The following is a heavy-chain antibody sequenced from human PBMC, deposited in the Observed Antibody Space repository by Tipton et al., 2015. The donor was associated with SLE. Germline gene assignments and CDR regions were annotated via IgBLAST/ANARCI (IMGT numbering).Heavy chain of an antibody. D-gene: IGHD2-15*01. Sequence: TLSLTCTVSGGSISNSIYYWGWIRPPPGKGLEWIASIYHTGSTYYNSPLKSRVTISVDTSKNQFSLNRNSVNAADTAVYYCALRGGGASSDYWGQGTLVTVSS. CDR1: GGSISNSIYY. CDR3: ALRGGGASSDY. J-gene: IGHJ4*02. V-gene: IGHV4-39*07. CDR2: IYHTGST.